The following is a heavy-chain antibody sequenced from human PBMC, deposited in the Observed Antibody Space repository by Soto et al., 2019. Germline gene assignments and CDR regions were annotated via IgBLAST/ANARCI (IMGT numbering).Heavy chain of an antibody. CDR3: ARDIGSGSYASGFDP. D-gene: IGHD1-26*01. V-gene: IGHV1-18*04. Sequence: XSVKVSCKASGCSFTSYGIIWVRQAPGQGLEWMGWISAYNGNTNYAQKLQGRVTMTTDTSTSTAYMELRSLRSDDTAVYYCARDIGSGSYASGFDPWGQGTLVTVSS. CDR2: ISAYNGNT. J-gene: IGHJ5*02. CDR1: GCSFTSYG.